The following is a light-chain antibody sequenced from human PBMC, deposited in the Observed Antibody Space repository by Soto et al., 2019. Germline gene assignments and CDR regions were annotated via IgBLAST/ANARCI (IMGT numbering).Light chain of an antibody. Sequence: QSVLTQPPSASVSPVQSVAISCTGTSSDVGGYDYVSWYQQHPGKAPKLMIYDVSKRPSGVPDRFSGSKSGNTASLTVSGLQAEDEADYYCSSYAGTYIVFGTGTKVTVL. CDR1: SSDVGGYDY. CDR2: DVS. J-gene: IGLJ1*01. CDR3: SSYAGTYIV. V-gene: IGLV2-8*01.